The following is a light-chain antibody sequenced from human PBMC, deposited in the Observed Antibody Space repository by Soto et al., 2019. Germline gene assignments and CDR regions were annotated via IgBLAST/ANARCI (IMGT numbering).Light chain of an antibody. Sequence: EIVLTQSPATLSLSPGERATLSCRASQTVSSYLAWYQQKPGQAPRLLIYEASNRATGIPARFSGSGSGADFTLTISSLEPEDFSLYYCQQHSNWPLTFGGGTKVEIK. V-gene: IGKV3-11*01. CDR2: EAS. CDR1: QTVSSY. CDR3: QQHSNWPLT. J-gene: IGKJ4*01.